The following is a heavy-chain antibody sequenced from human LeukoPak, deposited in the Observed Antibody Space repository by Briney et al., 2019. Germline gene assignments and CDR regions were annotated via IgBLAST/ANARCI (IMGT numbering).Heavy chain of an antibody. D-gene: IGHD3-16*02. V-gene: IGHV4-4*07. Sequence: SETLSLTCTVSGGSMNNNYWSWIRQPAGKGLEWVGRILSSGSTNYNPSLKGRVTMSVDTSKNQFSLKLSFVTAADTALYYCARGTLRLGDLSLSNYFDPWGQGTLVTVSS. J-gene: IGHJ5*02. CDR3: ARGTLRLGDLSLSNYFDP. CDR1: GGSMNNNY. CDR2: ILSSGST.